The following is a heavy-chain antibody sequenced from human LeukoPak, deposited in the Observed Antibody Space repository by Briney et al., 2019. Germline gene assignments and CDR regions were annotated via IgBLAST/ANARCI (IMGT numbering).Heavy chain of an antibody. J-gene: IGHJ4*02. V-gene: IGHV1-69*13. CDR1: GGTFSTYA. CDR2: ISHIFGSA. CDR3: ASRLMVEMSTYFDY. Sequence: ASVTVSCKASGGTFSTYAISWVRQAPGQGLEWMGGISHIFGSANYAQKFQGRVTITADESTTTAYMELSSLRSEDTAMYYCASRLMVEMSTYFDYWGQGTLVTVSS. D-gene: IGHD5-24*01.